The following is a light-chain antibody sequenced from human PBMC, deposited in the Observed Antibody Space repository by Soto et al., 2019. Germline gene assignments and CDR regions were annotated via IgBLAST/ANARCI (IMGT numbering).Light chain of an antibody. J-gene: IGLJ1*01. Sequence: QSVLTQPASVSGSPGQSITISCTGTSSDGGGYNYVSWYQQHPGKAPKLMIYEVSNRPSGVSNRFSGSKSGNTASLTISGIQAQDEADYYCGSYTSSSTPHVFGTGTKSTVL. CDR3: GSYTSSSTPHV. V-gene: IGLV2-14*01. CDR2: EVS. CDR1: SSDGGGYNY.